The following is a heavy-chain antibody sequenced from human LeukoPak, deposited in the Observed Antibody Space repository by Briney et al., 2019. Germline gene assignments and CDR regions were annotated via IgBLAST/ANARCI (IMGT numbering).Heavy chain of an antibody. CDR3: ARDRWLPNQYYFDY. J-gene: IGHJ4*02. CDR1: GFTFSSYW. CDR2: INSDGSST. Sequence: GGSLRLSCAASGFTFSSYWMHWVRQAPGMGRVWVSRINSDGSSTSYADSVKGRFTIPRDNAKNTLYLQMNSLRAEDTAVYYCARDRWLPNQYYFDYWGQGTLVTVSS. D-gene: IGHD5-12*01. V-gene: IGHV3-74*01.